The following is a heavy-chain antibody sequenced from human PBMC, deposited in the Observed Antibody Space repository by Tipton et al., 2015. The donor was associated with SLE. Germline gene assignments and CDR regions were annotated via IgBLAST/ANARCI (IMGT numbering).Heavy chain of an antibody. CDR1: GGAISSSSYY. J-gene: IGHJ6*02. Sequence: LRLSCTVSGGAISSSSYYWGWIRQPPGKGLEWIGEICCSVSTNYNPSLKSRVTISEDTSKNQFSLMVTSVTAADTALYFCARDNGPYGMDAWGQGATVTVSS. CDR2: ICCSVST. CDR3: ARDNGPYGMDA. V-gene: IGHV4-39*07.